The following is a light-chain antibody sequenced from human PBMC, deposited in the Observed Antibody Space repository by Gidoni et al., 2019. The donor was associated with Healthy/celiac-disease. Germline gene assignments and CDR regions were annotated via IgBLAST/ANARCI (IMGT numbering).Light chain of an antibody. CDR1: QSISSY. Sequence: DIQMTQSPSYLSASVGDRVTITCRASQSISSYLNWYQQKPGKAPNLLIYAASSLQSGVPSRFSGSGSVTDVTLTISSLQPEDFATYYCQQSYSTPQPFGQGTKLEIK. V-gene: IGKV1-39*01. CDR2: AAS. CDR3: QQSYSTPQP. J-gene: IGKJ2*01.